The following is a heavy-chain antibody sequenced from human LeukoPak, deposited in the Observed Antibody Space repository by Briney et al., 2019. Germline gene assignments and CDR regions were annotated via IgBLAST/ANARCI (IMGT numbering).Heavy chain of an antibody. V-gene: IGHV1-69*08. Sequence: SVKISCKASGYTFTSYYMHWVRQAPGQGLEWVGRIVPILGTANYAQNFQGRVTITADRSTTTAYMELSSLRSEDTAVYYCARVPQGSSWPYYFDYWGQGTLVTVSS. J-gene: IGHJ4*02. CDR2: IVPILGTA. CDR1: GYTFTSYY. CDR3: ARVPQGSSWPYYFDY. D-gene: IGHD6-13*01.